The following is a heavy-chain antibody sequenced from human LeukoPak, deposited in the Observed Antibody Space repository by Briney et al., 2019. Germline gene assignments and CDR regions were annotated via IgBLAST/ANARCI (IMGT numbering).Heavy chain of an antibody. D-gene: IGHD3-10*01. V-gene: IGHV3-23*01. J-gene: IGHJ4*02. CDR1: GFTFSSYA. CDR3: AKDRVPYYYGPGTNYFDY. Sequence: GGSLRLSCAASGFTFSSYAMSWVRQAPGKGLEWVSGISGTGGTTDYADSVKGRFTISRDNSKNTLYLQMNSLRAEDTSVYYCAKDRVPYYYGPGTNYFDYWGQGTLVTVSS. CDR2: ISGTGGTT.